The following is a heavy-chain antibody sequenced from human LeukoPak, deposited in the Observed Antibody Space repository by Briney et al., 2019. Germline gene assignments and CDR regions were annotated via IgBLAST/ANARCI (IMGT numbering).Heavy chain of an antibody. Sequence: PGGSLRLSCVASGFTFSTSWVTWVRQAPGKGLEWVANIDKHGSGKYNVDSVKGRFAISRDYASNSVFLQMNSLRAEDTSVYYCARDAGWGYYDLWGQGTPVTVSS. V-gene: IGHV3-7*01. D-gene: IGHD1-26*01. CDR2: IDKHGSGK. J-gene: IGHJ4*02. CDR3: ARDAGWGYYDL. CDR1: GFTFSTSW.